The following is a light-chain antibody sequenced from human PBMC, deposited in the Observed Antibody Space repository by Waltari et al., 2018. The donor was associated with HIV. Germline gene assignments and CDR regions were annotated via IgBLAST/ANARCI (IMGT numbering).Light chain of an antibody. CDR1: SSNIGSNP. Sequence: QSVLTQPPSASGTPGQRVTISCSGGSSNIGSNPVNWYRQFPGEAPKLLIYTNIQRPSGVPERCSGSKSGTSASLAISGVQSEDEADFYCAVWDDSLRSVLFGGGTRLTVL. V-gene: IGLV1-44*01. CDR2: TNI. J-gene: IGLJ3*02. CDR3: AVWDDSLRSVL.